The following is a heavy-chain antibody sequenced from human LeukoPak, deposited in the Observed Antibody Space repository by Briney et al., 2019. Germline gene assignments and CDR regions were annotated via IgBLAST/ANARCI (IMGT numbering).Heavy chain of an antibody. J-gene: IGHJ6*02. D-gene: IGHD5-18*01. Sequence: SETLSLTCSVYGGSISSYYWSWIRQPAGKGLERIGRIYTSGSTNYNPSLKSRVTMSVDTSKNQFSLKLSSVTAADTAVYYCARVGTAPYYYYGMDVWGQGTTVTVSS. CDR3: ARVGTAPYYYYGMDV. CDR1: GGSISSYY. CDR2: IYTSGST. V-gene: IGHV4-4*07.